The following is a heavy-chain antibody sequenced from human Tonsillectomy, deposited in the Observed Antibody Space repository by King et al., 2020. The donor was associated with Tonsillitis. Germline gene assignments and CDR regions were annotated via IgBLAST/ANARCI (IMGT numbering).Heavy chain of an antibody. J-gene: IGHJ5*02. V-gene: IGHV3-30*01. CDR1: GFTFSSYA. D-gene: IGHD3-10*01. Sequence: QLVQSGGGVVQPGRSLRLSCAASGFTFSSYAMHWVRQAPGKGLEWVAVISYDGSNKYYADSVKGRFTTSRDNSKNTLYLQMNSLRAEDTAVYYCARDLLGITMVRGVIITGWFDPWGQGTLVTVAA. CDR3: ARDLLGITMVRGVIITGWFDP. CDR2: ISYDGSNK.